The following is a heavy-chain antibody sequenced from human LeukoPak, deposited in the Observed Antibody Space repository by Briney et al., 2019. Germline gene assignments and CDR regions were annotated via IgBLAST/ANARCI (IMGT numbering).Heavy chain of an antibody. CDR2: IIPIFGTA. J-gene: IGHJ4*02. V-gene: IGHV1-69*06. D-gene: IGHD3-9*01. CDR1: GGTFSSYA. CDR3: ARDPFSILTGYYPD. Sequence: ASVKVSCTASGGTFSSYAISWVRQAPGQGLEWMGGIIPIFGTANYARKFQGRVTITADKSTSTAYMELSSLRSEDTAVYYCARDPFSILTGYYPDWGQGTLVTVSS.